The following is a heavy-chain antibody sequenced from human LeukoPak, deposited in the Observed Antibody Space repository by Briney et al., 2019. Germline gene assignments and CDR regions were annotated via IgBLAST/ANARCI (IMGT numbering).Heavy chain of an antibody. V-gene: IGHV5-51*01. CDR1: GYRFTSYW. D-gene: IGHD6-19*01. J-gene: IGHJ4*02. CDR2: IYPGDSEV. Sequence: GESLKISCKASGYRFTSYWIGWVRQMPAKGLEWMGMIYPGDSEVRYGPAFQGQVTISADKSVNTAYLQWSSLKASDTAIYYCATEIGSGWFYDYWGQGTLVTVSS. CDR3: ATEIGSGWFYDY.